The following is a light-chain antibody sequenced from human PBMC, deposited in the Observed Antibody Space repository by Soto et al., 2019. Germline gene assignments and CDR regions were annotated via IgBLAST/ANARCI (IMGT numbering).Light chain of an antibody. CDR1: QSLLHGNGYNY. J-gene: IGKJ4*01. V-gene: IGKV2-28*01. CDR2: LGS. Sequence: DIVMTQSPRSLPVTPGEPASISCRSSQSLLHGNGYNYLDWYLQKPGQSPQLLIYLGSNRASGVPDRFSGSGSGTDFTLKISRVEADDVGVYYCMQALQTPLTFGGGTKVEIK. CDR3: MQALQTPLT.